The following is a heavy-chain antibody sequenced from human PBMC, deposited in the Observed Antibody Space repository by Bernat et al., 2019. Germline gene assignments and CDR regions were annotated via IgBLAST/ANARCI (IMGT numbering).Heavy chain of an antibody. V-gene: IGHV3-72*01. Sequence: EVQLVESGGGLVQPGGSLRLSCAASGFTFSDQYMDWVRQAPGKGLEWVGRARNKARSYTTEYAASVKGRFTISRDDSKNSLYLQMNSLKTEDTAVYYWASGTFPSEYWGQGTLVTVSA. J-gene: IGHJ4*02. CDR2: ARNKARSYTT. CDR1: GFTFSDQY. CDR3: ASGTFPSEY. D-gene: IGHD1-26*01.